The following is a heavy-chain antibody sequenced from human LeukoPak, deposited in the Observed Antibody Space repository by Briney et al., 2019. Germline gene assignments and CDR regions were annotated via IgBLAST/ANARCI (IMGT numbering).Heavy chain of an antibody. CDR3: AGRSITGTTGDY. D-gene: IGHD1-20*01. V-gene: IGHV3-30-3*01. J-gene: IGHJ4*02. CDR2: ISYDGSNK. CDR1: GFTFSSYA. Sequence: PGGSLRLSCAASGFTFSSYAMHWVRQAPGKGLEWVAVISYDGSNKYYADSVKGRFTISRDNSKNTLYLQMNSLRAEDTAVYYCAGRSITGTTGDYWGQGTLVTVSS.